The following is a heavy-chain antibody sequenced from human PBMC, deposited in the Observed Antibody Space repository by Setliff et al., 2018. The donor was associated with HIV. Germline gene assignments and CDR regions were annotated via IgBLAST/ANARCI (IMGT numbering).Heavy chain of an antibody. CDR2: INIGRGDK. CDR3: TPQWPVGY. D-gene: IGHD6-19*01. J-gene: IGHJ4*02. Sequence: GGSLRLSCAASGFTFRNYKMNWVRRAPGKGLEWVSSINIGRGDKFYADSVQGRFTISRDNTKNSLYLQMNSLRAEDTAVYYCTPQWPVGYWGQGTPVTVSS. CDR1: GFTFRNYK. V-gene: IGHV3-21*01.